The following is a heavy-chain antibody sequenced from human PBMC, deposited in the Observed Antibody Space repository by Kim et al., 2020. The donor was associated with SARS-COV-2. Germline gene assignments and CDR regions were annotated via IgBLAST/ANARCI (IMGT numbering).Heavy chain of an antibody. J-gene: IGHJ4*02. V-gene: IGHV5-51*01. CDR3: ARHGPSGNDLIRGYYFDY. CDR2: IFPGDSDT. Sequence: GESLKISCNGSGYNFNNYWIAWVRQVPGRGLEWMGIIFPGDSDTRYSPSFRDQVTISADKSINTAFLQWNTLEASDTAMYYCARHGPSGNDLIRGYYFDYWGLGTLVIVSS. CDR1: GYNFNNYW. D-gene: IGHD3-10*01.